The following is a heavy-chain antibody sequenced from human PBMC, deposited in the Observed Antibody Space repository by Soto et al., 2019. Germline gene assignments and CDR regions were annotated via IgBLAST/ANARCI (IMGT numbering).Heavy chain of an antibody. CDR3: AAYYDSSGQYFDY. Sequence: SETLSLTCAVSGGSISSGGYSWSWIRQPPGKGLEWIGYIYHSGSTYYNPSLKSRVTISVDRSKNQFSLKLSSVTAADTAVYYCAAYYDSSGQYFDYWGQGTLVTVSS. D-gene: IGHD3-22*01. CDR1: GGSISSGGYS. CDR2: IYHSGST. J-gene: IGHJ4*02. V-gene: IGHV4-30-2*01.